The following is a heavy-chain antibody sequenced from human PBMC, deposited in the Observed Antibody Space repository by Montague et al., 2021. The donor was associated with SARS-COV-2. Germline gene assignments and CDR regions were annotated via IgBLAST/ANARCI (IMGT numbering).Heavy chain of an antibody. Sequence: SETLSLTCAVYGGSFSAYYWNWIRQPPGKGLEWIGDIDHSGSTNFNPSXXSRVTVSLDTSKNQFSLKLRSVTAADTAVYYCARAVRGVIILSPYYAMDVWGRGTSVTVSS. J-gene: IGHJ6*02. D-gene: IGHD3-10*01. CDR3: ARAVRGVIILSPYYAMDV. CDR1: GGSFSAYY. V-gene: IGHV4-34*01. CDR2: IDHSGST.